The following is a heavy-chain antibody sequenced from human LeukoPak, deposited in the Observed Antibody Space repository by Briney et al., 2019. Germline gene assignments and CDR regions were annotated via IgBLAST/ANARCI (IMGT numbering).Heavy chain of an antibody. CDR1: GFTFSNYW. Sequence: QPGGSLRLSCAASGFTFSNYWMSWVRQAPGKGLEWVANIKPDGSQKYYVDSLKGRFTISRDNAKNSRYLQMNSLRAEDTAVYYCARESRFVVPAAMSFEDYWGQGTLVNVSS. CDR3: ARESRFVVPAAMSFEDY. V-gene: IGHV3-7*01. D-gene: IGHD2-2*01. J-gene: IGHJ4*02. CDR2: IKPDGSQK.